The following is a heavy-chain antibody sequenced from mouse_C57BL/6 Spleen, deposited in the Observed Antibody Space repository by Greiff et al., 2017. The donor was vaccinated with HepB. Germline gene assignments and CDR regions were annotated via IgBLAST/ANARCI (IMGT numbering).Heavy chain of an antibody. D-gene: IGHD2-1*01. CDR2: ISSGSSTI. Sequence: EVKLQESGGGLVKPGGSLKLSCAASGFTFSDYGMHWVRQAPEKGLEWVAYISSGSSTIYYADTVKGRYTISRDNAKNTLFLQMTSLRSEDTAMYYCARGGNYDYWGQGTTLTVSS. V-gene: IGHV5-17*01. CDR1: GFTFSDYG. J-gene: IGHJ2*01. CDR3: ARGGNYDY.